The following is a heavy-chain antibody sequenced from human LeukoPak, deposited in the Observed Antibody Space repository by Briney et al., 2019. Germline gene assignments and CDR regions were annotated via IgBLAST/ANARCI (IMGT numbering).Heavy chain of an antibody. Sequence: PGGSLRLSCAASGFTFSNYWMSWVRQAPGKGLEWVSYISSSGSTIYYADSVKGRSTISRDNAKNSLYLQMNSLRAEDTAVYYCAELGITMIGGVWGKGTTVTISS. V-gene: IGHV3-48*04. J-gene: IGHJ6*04. D-gene: IGHD3-10*02. CDR3: AELGITMIGGV. CDR2: ISSSGSTI. CDR1: GFTFSNYW.